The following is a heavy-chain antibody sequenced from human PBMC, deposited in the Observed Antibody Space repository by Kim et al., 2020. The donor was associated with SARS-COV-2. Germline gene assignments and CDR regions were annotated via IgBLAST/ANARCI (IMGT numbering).Heavy chain of an antibody. CDR1: GGSISNYY. V-gene: IGHV4-59*12. D-gene: IGHD6-25*01. J-gene: IGHJ3*02. CDR2: VYHSGNT. CDR3: TRGSDYYPPHNASDM. Sequence: SETLSLTCTVSGGSISNYYLSWIRQPPGKGLEWIGHVYHSGNTKYNPSLNSRVIILVDTSKNQFSLHLSSVTDVDTAVYYCTRGSDYYPPHNASDMWGPGTMVAVSS.